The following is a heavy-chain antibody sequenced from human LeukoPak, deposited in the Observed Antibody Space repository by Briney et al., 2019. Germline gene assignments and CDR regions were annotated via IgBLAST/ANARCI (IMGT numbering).Heavy chain of an antibody. CDR3: AKRLAFVVVPAAPLDY. Sequence: QPGGSLRLSCAASGFTFSSYAMNWVRQAPGKGLEWVSVISSSGGSTSYADSVKGRFTISRDNSKNTLYLQMNSLRAEDTAVYYCAKRLAFVVVPAAPLDYWGQGTLVTVSS. CDR2: ISSSGGST. J-gene: IGHJ4*02. D-gene: IGHD2-2*01. V-gene: IGHV3-23*01. CDR1: GFTFSSYA.